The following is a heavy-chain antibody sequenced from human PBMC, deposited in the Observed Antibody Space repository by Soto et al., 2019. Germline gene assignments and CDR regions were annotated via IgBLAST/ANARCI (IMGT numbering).Heavy chain of an antibody. CDR1: GFTFSSYS. J-gene: IGHJ3*02. CDR3: ARARGYSGYESSDAFDI. D-gene: IGHD5-12*01. Sequence: GGSLRLSCAASGFTFSSYSMNWVRQAPGKGLEWVSYTSSSSSTIYYADSVKGRFTISRDNAKNSLYLQMNSLRDEDTAVYYCARARGYSGYESSDAFDIWGQGTMVTVSS. CDR2: TSSSSSTI. V-gene: IGHV3-48*02.